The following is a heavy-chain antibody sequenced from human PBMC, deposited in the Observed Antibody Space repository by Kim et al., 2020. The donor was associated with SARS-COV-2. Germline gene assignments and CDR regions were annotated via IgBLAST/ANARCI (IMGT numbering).Heavy chain of an antibody. CDR2: IYYSGST. CDR1: GGSISSSSYY. D-gene: IGHD6-13*01. J-gene: IGHJ5*02. Sequence: SETLSLTCTVSGGSISSSSYYWGWIRQPPGKGLEWIGSIYYSGSTYYNPSLKSRVTISVDTSKNQFSLKLSSVTAADTAVYYCARLSRIAAAVIYGDWFDPWGQGTLVTVSS. V-gene: IGHV4-39*07. CDR3: ARLSRIAAAVIYGDWFDP.